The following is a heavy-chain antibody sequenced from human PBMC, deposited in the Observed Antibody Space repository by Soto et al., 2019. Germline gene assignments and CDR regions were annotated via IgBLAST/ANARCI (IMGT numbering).Heavy chain of an antibody. CDR3: ARDWGIGYSGYEGTPTVGYFDY. CDR2: ISSSSSYI. Sequence: GGSLRLSCAASGFTFSSYSMNWVRQAPGKGLEWVSSISSSSSYIYYADSVKGRFTISRDNAKNSLYLQMNSLRAEDTAVYYCARDWGIGYSGYEGTPTVGYFDYWGQGTLVTVSS. V-gene: IGHV3-21*01. J-gene: IGHJ4*02. D-gene: IGHD5-12*01. CDR1: GFTFSSYS.